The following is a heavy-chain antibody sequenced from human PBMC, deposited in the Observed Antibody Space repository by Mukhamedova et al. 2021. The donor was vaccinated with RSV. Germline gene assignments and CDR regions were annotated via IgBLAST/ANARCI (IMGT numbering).Heavy chain of an antibody. J-gene: IGHJ5*01. CDR2: INYDGSNI. Sequence: VRQAPGKGLEWVSRINYDGSNIRYADSVKGRFTISRDNARKTLYLQMNSLRAEDTAVYYCANASPPRWFESWGHGTLVTVSS. V-gene: IGHV3-74*01. CDR3: ANASPPRWFES.